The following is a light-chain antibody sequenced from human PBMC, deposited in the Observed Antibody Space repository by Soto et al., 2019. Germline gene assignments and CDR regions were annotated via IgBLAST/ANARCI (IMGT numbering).Light chain of an antibody. CDR3: QQYYSTPWT. CDR1: QSVSSNSNHKQP. J-gene: IGKJ1*01. V-gene: IGKV4-1*01. CDR2: WAS. Sequence: DIVMTQSADSLAVSLGERATINCKSSQSVSSNSNHKQPLAWYQQKPGQPPKLLIHWASIRESGVPDRFSGSGSGTDFTLTINSLQAEDVAVYYCQQYYSTPWTFGQGTKVEIK.